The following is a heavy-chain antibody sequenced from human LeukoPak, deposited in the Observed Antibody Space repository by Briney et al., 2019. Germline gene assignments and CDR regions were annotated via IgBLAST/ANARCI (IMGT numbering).Heavy chain of an antibody. D-gene: IGHD2/OR15-2a*01. CDR3: AKGLEYSQYYYGMDV. J-gene: IGHJ6*02. Sequence: PGRSLRLSCAASGFTFSSYGMHWVRQAPGKGLEWVAVISYDGSNKYYADSVKGRFTISRDNSKNTLYLQMNSLRAEDTAVYYCAKGLEYSQYYYGMDVWGQGTTVTVSS. V-gene: IGHV3-30*18. CDR1: GFTFSSYG. CDR2: ISYDGSNK.